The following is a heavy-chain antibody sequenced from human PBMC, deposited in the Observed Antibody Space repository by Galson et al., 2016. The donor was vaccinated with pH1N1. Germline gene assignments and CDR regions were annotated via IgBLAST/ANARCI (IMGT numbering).Heavy chain of an antibody. CDR3: ARDHDGGDYYYYGMDV. Sequence: SLRLSCAASGFTFSSYEMNWVRQAPGKGLEWVSYISSSGSGSTIYYADSVKGRFTISRDNAKNSLYLQMNGLRAEDTAVYYCARDHDGGDYYYYGMDVWGQGTTVTVSS. J-gene: IGHJ6*02. V-gene: IGHV3-48*03. CDR2: ISSSGSGSTI. D-gene: IGHD4-23*01. CDR1: GFTFSSYE.